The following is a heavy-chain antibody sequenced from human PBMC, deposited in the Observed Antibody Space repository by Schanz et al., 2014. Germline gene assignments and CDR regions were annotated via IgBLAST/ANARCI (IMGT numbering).Heavy chain of an antibody. D-gene: IGHD1-1*01. Sequence: QVRLVQSGAEAREPGASVKVSCKATGYMFDTYVFAWVRQAPGQGLEWMGVTNPNGGAEFAQKFQGRISMTRDTSTTTFYMELSSLTSDDTAVYFCARDVGRPGHFWYFDLWGRGTLVTVSS. CDR2: TNPNGGA. CDR1: GYMFDTYV. CDR3: ARDVGRPGHFWYFDL. J-gene: IGHJ2*01. V-gene: IGHV1-2*02.